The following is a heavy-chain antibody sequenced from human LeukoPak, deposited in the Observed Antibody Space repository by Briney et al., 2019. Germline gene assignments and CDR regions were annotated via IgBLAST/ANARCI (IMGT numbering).Heavy chain of an antibody. CDR3: ARDPNYDFWSGYSD. D-gene: IGHD3-3*01. Sequence: PSETLSLTCTVSGGSISSNYWSWIRQPPGKGLEWIGYMYYSGTTSYKPSLKSRVTISVDTSKNQFSLKLSSVTAADSAVYYCARDPNYDFWSGYSDWGRGTLVTVSS. V-gene: IGHV4-59*12. CDR2: MYYSGTT. J-gene: IGHJ4*02. CDR1: GGSISSNY.